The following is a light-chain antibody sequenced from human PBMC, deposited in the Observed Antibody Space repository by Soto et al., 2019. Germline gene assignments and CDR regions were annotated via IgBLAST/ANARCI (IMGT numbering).Light chain of an antibody. Sequence: DIQMTQSPSTLSASVGDRVTITCRASQSISSWLAWYQQKPGKAPKLLIYKASSLESGVPSRFSGSGSGTEFTLTISSLQPDDFATSYCQQYNSSPWTFGQGTKVAIK. CDR3: QQYNSSPWT. V-gene: IGKV1-5*03. J-gene: IGKJ1*01. CDR1: QSISSW. CDR2: KAS.